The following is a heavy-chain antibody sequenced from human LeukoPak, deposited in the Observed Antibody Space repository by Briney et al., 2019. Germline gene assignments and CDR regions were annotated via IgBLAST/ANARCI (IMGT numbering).Heavy chain of an antibody. V-gene: IGHV1-3*01. CDR3: ARVGPYDFWSGYRKAPFDP. Sequence: ASVKVSCKASGYTFTSYAMHWVRQAPGQRLEWMGWINAGNGNTKYSQKFQGRVTITRDTSASTAYMELSGLRSEDTAVYYCARVGPYDFWSGYRKAPFDPWGQGTLVTVSS. CDR2: INAGNGNT. J-gene: IGHJ5*02. D-gene: IGHD3-3*01. CDR1: GYTFTSYA.